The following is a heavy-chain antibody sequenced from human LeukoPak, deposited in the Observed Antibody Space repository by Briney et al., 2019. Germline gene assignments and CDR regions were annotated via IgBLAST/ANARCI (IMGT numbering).Heavy chain of an antibody. CDR3: ARDRYCSGGSCYPPGD. CDR2: IYSGGST. J-gene: IGHJ4*02. V-gene: IGHV3-53*01. CDR1: GFTVSSNY. Sequence: GGSLRLSCAASGFTVSSNYMSWVRQAPGKGLEWVSAIYSGGSTYYADSVKGRFTISRDNSKNTLYLQMNSLRAEDTAVYYCARDRYCSGGSCYPPGDWGQGTLVTVSS. D-gene: IGHD2-15*01.